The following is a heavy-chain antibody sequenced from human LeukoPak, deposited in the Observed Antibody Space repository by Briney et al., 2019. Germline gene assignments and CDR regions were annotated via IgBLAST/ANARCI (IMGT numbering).Heavy chain of an antibody. CDR2: ISSSSSYI. D-gene: IGHD6-19*01. CDR1: GFTFSTYS. Sequence: GGSLRLSCAASGFTFSTYSMNWVRQAPGKGLEWVSFISSSSSYIYYADSVKGRFTISRDNAKNSLYLQMNSLRAEDTAVYYCARAPVDSSGWFGGAFDIWGQGTTVTVSS. J-gene: IGHJ3*02. CDR3: ARAPVDSSGWFGGAFDI. V-gene: IGHV3-21*01.